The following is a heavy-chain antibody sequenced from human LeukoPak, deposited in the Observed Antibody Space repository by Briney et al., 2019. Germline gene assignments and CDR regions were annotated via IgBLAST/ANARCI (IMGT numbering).Heavy chain of an antibody. V-gene: IGHV4-61*02. D-gene: IGHD3-3*01. CDR1: GGSISSGSYY. CDR3: ARAYYDLWSGHDAFDI. J-gene: IGHJ3*02. CDR2: IYTSGST. Sequence: SETLSLTCTVSGGSISSGSYYWSWIRQPAGKGLEWIGRIYTSGSTNYNPSLKSRVTISVDTSKNQFSLKLSSVTAADTAVYYCARAYYDLWSGHDAFDIWGQGTMVTVSS.